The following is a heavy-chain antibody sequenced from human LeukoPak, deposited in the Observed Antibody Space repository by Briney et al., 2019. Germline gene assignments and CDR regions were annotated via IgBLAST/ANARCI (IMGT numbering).Heavy chain of an antibody. CDR1: GFTFSSYS. J-gene: IGHJ4*02. Sequence: GGSLRLSCATSGFTFSSYSMHWVRQAPGKGLEWVSYISSSSSAIKYADSVKGRFTISRDNAKNSLYLQMNSLRDKDTAVYYCARDLYYSFDYWGQGTLVSVSS. CDR2: ISSSSSAI. D-gene: IGHD1-26*01. V-gene: IGHV3-48*02. CDR3: ARDLYYSFDY.